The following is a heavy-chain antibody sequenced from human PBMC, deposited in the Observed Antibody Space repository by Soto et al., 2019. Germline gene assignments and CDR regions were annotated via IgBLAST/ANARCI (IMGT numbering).Heavy chain of an antibody. CDR1: GFTFSSHN. V-gene: IGHV3-21*04. J-gene: IGHJ5*02. D-gene: IGHD6-6*01. Sequence: EVKLVESGGGLVKPGGSLRLSCAASGFTFSSHNMNWVRQAPVKGLEWVASISSSGSHINYADSVKGRFTISRDHAENSLYLQMNSLRAEDTAVYYCAKDRYSSSFPTTWFDPWGQGTLVTVSS. CDR3: AKDRYSSSFPTTWFDP. CDR2: ISSSGSHI.